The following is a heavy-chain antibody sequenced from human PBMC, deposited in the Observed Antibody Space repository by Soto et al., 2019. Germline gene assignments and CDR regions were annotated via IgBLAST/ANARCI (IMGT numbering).Heavy chain of an antibody. CDR1: GGSFSGYY. Sequence: SETLSLTCAVYGGSFSGYYWSWIRQPPGKGLEWIGEINHSGSTNYNPSLKSRVTISVDTSKNQFSLKLSSVTAADTAVYYCARGWVIPGVIVVVPAARGYYFDYWGQGTLVTVSS. CDR2: INHSGST. V-gene: IGHV4-34*01. CDR3: ARGWVIPGVIVVVPAARGYYFDY. D-gene: IGHD2-2*01. J-gene: IGHJ4*02.